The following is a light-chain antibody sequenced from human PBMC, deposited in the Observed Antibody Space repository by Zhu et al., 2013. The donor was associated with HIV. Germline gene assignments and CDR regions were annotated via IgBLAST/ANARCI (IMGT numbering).Light chain of an antibody. CDR1: NIGDYS. Sequence: SYELTQSPSVSVAPGQTARMTCGGNNIGDYSVHWYQQKPGQAPVLVVHDDTQRPSGIPDRFSGSNSGNTASLTISRVEAGDEADYYCHVWDSFSDHRVFGGGTKLTVL. V-gene: IGLV3-21*02. CDR2: DDT. J-gene: IGLJ2*01. CDR3: HVWDSFSDHRV.